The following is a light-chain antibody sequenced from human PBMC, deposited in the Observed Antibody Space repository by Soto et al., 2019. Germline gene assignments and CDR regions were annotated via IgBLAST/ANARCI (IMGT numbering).Light chain of an antibody. Sequence: QSVLTQPPSVSGSPGQSVTISCTRTSSDVGSYNRVSWYQQPPGTAPQLMIYEVSNRPSGVPDRFSGSKSGNTASLTISGLQAEDEADYYCTSYTSSSTYVFGTGTKVTVL. J-gene: IGLJ1*01. V-gene: IGLV2-18*02. CDR3: TSYTSSSTYV. CDR2: EVS. CDR1: SSDVGSYNR.